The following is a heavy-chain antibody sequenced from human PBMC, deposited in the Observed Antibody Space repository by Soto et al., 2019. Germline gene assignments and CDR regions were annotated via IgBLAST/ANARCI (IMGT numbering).Heavy chain of an antibody. Sequence: QVQLVESGGGVVRPGRSLRLSCAASGFTFSSYGMHWVRQAPGKGLEWVAVISYDGSNKYYADSVKGRFTISRDNSKNTLYLQMNSLRAEDTAVYYCAPGAGFDYWGQGTLVTVSS. D-gene: IGHD7-27*01. CDR1: GFTFSSYG. V-gene: IGHV3-30*03. CDR2: ISYDGSNK. CDR3: APGAGFDY. J-gene: IGHJ4*02.